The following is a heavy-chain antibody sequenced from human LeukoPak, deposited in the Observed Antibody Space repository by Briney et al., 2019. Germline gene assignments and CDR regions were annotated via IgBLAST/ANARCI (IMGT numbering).Heavy chain of an antibody. D-gene: IGHD3-3*02. CDR2: ISAYNGNT. CDR1: GYTFTSYG. Sequence: ASVKVSCKASGYTFTSYGISWVRQAPGQGLEWMGWISAYNGNTNYAEKFQGRVTMTTDTSTSTAYMELRSLRSDDTAVYYCARSWLTFHYFDHWGQGTLVTVSS. V-gene: IGHV1-18*01. CDR3: ARSWLTFHYFDH. J-gene: IGHJ4*02.